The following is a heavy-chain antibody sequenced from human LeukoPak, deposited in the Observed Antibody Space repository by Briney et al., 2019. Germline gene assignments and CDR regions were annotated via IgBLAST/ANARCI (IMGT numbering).Heavy chain of an antibody. CDR2: IYTSGGT. V-gene: IGHV4-61*02. J-gene: IGHJ6*03. D-gene: IGHD6-19*01. CDR1: GGSISSVSYY. CDR3: ARAVAGNWYYYYYYMDV. Sequence: SETLSLTCTVSGGSISSVSYYWSWIREPAGKGLEWIGRIYTSGGTEYNPSLKSRVTVSVDTSKNQFSLKLSSVTAADTAVYYCARAVAGNWYYYYYYMDVWGKGTTVTVSS.